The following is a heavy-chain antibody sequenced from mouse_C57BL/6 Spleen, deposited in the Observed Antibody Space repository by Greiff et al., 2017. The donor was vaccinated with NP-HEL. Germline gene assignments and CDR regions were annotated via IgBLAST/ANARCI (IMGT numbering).Heavy chain of an antibody. J-gene: IGHJ3*01. CDR1: GFTFKDDY. Sequence: VQLQQSGAELVRPGASVKLSCTASGFTFKDDYMHWVKQRPEQGLEWIGWIDPENGDTEYASKFQGKATITADTSSNTAYLQLSSLTSEDTAVYYCTTDTTVVADWGQGTLVTVSA. V-gene: IGHV14-4*01. CDR3: TTDTTVVAD. D-gene: IGHD1-1*01. CDR2: IDPENGDT.